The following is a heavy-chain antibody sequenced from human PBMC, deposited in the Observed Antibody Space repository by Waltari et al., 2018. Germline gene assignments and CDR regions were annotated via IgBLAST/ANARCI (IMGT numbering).Heavy chain of an antibody. D-gene: IGHD3-3*01. CDR1: GYTFTSYD. CDR2: MNPNSGNT. CDR3: ARGKRFSYYYGMDV. V-gene: IGHV1-8*01. Sequence: QVQLVQSGAEVKKPGASVKVSCKASGYTFTSYDINWVRQATGQGLEWMGWMNPNSGNTGYAQKCQGRVTMTRNTSISTAYMELSSLRSEDTAVYYCARGKRFSYYYGMDVWGQGTTVTVSS. J-gene: IGHJ6*02.